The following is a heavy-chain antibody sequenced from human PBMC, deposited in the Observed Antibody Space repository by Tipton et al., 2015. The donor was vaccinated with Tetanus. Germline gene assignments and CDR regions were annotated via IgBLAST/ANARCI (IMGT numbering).Heavy chain of an antibody. J-gene: IGHJ6*02. CDR2: IYYSGST. V-gene: IGHV4-30-4*01. CDR1: GDSLSNGDYY. Sequence: TLSPTCTVSGDSLSNGDYYWSWIRQPPGKGLESIGYIYYSGSTYYNPSLKSRVTISVGTSKNQFSLRLSSVTAADAAVYYCARDHGVTWGGMGYYYGMDVWGQGTTVTVSS. D-gene: IGHD3-16*01. CDR3: ARDHGVTWGGMGYYYGMDV.